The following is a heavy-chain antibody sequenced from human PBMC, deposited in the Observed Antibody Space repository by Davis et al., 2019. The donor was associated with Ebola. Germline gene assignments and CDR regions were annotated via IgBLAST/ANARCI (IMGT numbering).Heavy chain of an antibody. D-gene: IGHD3-3*01. CDR3: ARGGFFLAYGY. CDR1: GGSFSGYY. Sequence: SETLSLTCAVYGGSFSGYYWSWIRQPPGKGLEWIGEINHSGSTNYNPSLKSRVTISVDTSKNQFSLKLSSVTAADTAVYYCARGGFFLAYGYWGQGTLVTVSS. J-gene: IGHJ4*02. CDR2: INHSGST. V-gene: IGHV4-34*01.